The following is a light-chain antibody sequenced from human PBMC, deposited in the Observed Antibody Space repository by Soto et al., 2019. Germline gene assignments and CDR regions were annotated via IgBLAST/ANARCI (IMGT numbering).Light chain of an antibody. CDR1: QSISY. CDR2: GTS. CDR3: QQYGRPPT. Sequence: IVLTQSLGTLSLSPGESYTRSCRASQSISYLAWYQQKPGQAPRLLLDGTSSRATGIPDRFSGSGSGTDFTLTISRLEPEDSAVYYCQQYGRPPTFGQGTKVDIK. V-gene: IGKV3-20*01. J-gene: IGKJ1*01.